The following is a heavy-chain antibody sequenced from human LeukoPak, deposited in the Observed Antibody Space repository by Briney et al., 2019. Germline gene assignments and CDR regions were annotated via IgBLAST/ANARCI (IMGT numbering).Heavy chain of an antibody. CDR2: IYYSGST. CDR3: ARVPYSGSYYFDY. CDR1: GGSISSYY. D-gene: IGHD1-26*01. Sequence: SETLSLTCTVSGGSISSYYWSWIRQPPGKGLEWIGYIYYSGSTNYKPSLKSRVTISVDTSKNQFSLKLSSVTAADTAVYYCARVPYSGSYYFDYWGQGTLVTVSS. J-gene: IGHJ4*02. V-gene: IGHV4-59*01.